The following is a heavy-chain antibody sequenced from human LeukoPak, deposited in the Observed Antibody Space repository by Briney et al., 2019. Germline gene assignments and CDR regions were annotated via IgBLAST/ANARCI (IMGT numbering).Heavy chain of an antibody. J-gene: IGHJ4*02. V-gene: IGHV1-18*01. CDR1: GYTFTNYG. CDR3: ATEGGWQTTDYGDHVY. D-gene: IGHD4-17*01. CDR2: ISPYNGNT. Sequence: ASVKVSCKASGYTFTNYGITWVRQAPGQGLEWMGWISPYNGNTNYPQKFQGRVTMTTDTSTRTAYMELRNLRSEATGLYYCATEGGWQTTDYGDHVYWGEGTLVTVSS.